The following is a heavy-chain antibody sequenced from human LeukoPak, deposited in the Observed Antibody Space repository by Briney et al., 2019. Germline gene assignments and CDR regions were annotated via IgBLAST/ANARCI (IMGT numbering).Heavy chain of an antibody. CDR3: ARDIVATLSTSLDY. CDR2: ISSSSSYI. Sequence: GGSLRLSCAASGFTFSSYSMNWVRQAPGKGLEWVSSISSSSSYIYYADSAKGRFTISRDNAKNSLYLQMNSLRAEDTAVYYCARDIVATLSTSLDYWGQGTLVTVSS. J-gene: IGHJ4*02. V-gene: IGHV3-21*01. D-gene: IGHD5-12*01. CDR1: GFTFSSYS.